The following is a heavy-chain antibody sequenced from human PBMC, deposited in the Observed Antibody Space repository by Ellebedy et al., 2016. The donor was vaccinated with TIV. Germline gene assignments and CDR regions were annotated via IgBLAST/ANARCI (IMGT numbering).Heavy chain of an antibody. CDR2: ISTISSY. D-gene: IGHD2-15*01. Sequence: PGGSLRLSCSFSGFTFGGYAMSWFRQAPGKGLEWVSSISTISSYADSVRGRFTISRDNAKNSLYLQMNSLRAEDTAVYYCSRRGGCGGGTCYYPDFWGQGTLVTVSS. J-gene: IGHJ4*02. V-gene: IGHV3-21*01. CDR1: GFTFGGYA. CDR3: SRRGGCGGGTCYYPDF.